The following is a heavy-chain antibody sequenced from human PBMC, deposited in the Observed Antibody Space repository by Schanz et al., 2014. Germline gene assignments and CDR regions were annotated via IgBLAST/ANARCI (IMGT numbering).Heavy chain of an antibody. CDR1: GITFSSHS. J-gene: IGHJ5*02. D-gene: IGHD3-10*01. CDR2: IKHDGSVK. Sequence: EVQLLESGGGLVQPGGSLRLSCAASGITFSSHSFNWVRQAPGKGLEWVANIKHDGSVKDYVDSVEGRFTISRDNAKRSLFHQRNSLRAEDAAVYYCARPALWFGDNCFDPWGQGTLVTVSS. V-gene: IGHV3-7*01. CDR3: ARPALWFGDNCFDP.